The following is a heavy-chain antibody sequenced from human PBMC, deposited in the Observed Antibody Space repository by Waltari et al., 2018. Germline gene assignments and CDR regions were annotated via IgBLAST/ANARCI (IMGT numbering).Heavy chain of an antibody. CDR1: GGTFSSYA. J-gene: IGHJ6*02. CDR2: IIPIFGTA. Sequence: QVQLVQSGAEVKKPGSSVKVSCKASGGTFSSYAISWVRQAPGQGLEWMGGIIPIFGTANYAQKFQGRVTITADESTSTAYMELSSLRSEDTAVYYCARERGSSSRGGYYYYGMDVWGQGTTVTVSS. D-gene: IGHD6-6*01. CDR3: ARERGSSSRGGYYYYGMDV. V-gene: IGHV1-69*13.